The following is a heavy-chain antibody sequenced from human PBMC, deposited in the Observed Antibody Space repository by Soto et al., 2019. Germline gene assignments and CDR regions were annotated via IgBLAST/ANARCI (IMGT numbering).Heavy chain of an antibody. V-gene: IGHV1-46*01. D-gene: IGHD3-16*02. Sequence: ASVKVSCKASGYTFTSYYMHWVRQAPGQGLERMGIINPSSGSTSYAQKFQGRVTMTRDTSTSTVYMELSSLRSEDTALYYCARAGTYDYVWGSYRLGSNWGQGTLVTVSS. CDR1: GYTFTSYY. CDR3: ARAGTYDYVWGSYRLGSN. J-gene: IGHJ4*02. CDR2: INPSSGST.